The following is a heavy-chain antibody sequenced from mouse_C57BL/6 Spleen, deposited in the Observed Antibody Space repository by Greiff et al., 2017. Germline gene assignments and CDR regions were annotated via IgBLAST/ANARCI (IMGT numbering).Heavy chain of an antibody. D-gene: IGHD4-1*01. J-gene: IGHJ3*01. CDR3: LTGAWFAY. CDR1: GYAFSSSW. Sequence: VQRVESGPELVKPGASVKISCKASGYAFSSSWMNWVKQRPGKGLEWIGRIYPGDGDTNYNGKFKGKATLTADKSSSTAYMQLSSLTSEDSAVYFCLTGAWFAYWGQGTLVTVSA. CDR2: IYPGDGDT. V-gene: IGHV1-82*01.